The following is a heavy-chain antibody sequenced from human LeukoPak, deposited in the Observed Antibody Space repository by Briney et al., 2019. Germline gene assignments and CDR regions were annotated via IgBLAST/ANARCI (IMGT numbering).Heavy chain of an antibody. CDR2: IYYSGST. D-gene: IGHD3-22*01. V-gene: IGHV4-59*01. J-gene: IGHJ4*02. Sequence: SETLSLTCALSGGSLTNYYWSWIRQPPGKGLEWIGHIYYSGSTNYNPSLKSRVTISLDTSKNHCTLKLSSVTAADTAVYYCARGRDYYDTTGWGYWGQGTLVTVSS. CDR1: GGSLTNYY. CDR3: ARGRDYYDTTGWGY.